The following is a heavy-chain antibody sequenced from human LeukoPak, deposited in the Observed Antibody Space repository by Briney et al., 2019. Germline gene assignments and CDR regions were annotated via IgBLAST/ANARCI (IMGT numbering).Heavy chain of an antibody. CDR1: GGSISSCY. V-gene: IGHV4-59*01. CDR2: IYYSGST. Sequence: SETLSLTCTVSGGSISSCYWSWIRQPPGKGLEWIGYIYYSGSTSYNPSLKSRVTISVDTSKNQFSLKLSSVTAADTAVYYCARGTYYDFWSGSDYYFDYRGQGTLVTVSS. CDR3: ARGTYYDFWSGSDYYFDY. J-gene: IGHJ4*02. D-gene: IGHD3-3*01.